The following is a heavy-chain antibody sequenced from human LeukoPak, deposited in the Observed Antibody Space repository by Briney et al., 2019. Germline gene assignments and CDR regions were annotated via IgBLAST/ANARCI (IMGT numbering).Heavy chain of an antibody. CDR2: ISGGGETT. CDR3: ARDYADYVGYFFFDY. V-gene: IGHV3-23*01. Sequence: GSLRLSCAASGFTFNNYAMNWVRQAPGKGLEWVSSISGGGETTHYADSAKGRFTISRDNSQNTLYLQMNSLRAEDTAVYYCARDYADYVGYFFFDYWGQGTLVTVSS. J-gene: IGHJ4*02. D-gene: IGHD4-17*01. CDR1: GFTFNNYA.